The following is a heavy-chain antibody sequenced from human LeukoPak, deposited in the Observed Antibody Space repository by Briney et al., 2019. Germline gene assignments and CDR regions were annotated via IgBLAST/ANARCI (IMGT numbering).Heavy chain of an antibody. Sequence: ASVKNSCKASGYTFTTYYMHWMREAPGQGPEWMGIINPRGGSTDYSQKFQGRITMTSDTSTSTVYMELSSLRSDDTAVYFCARVGSAAATADYWGQGTLVTVSS. CDR2: INPRGGST. V-gene: IGHV1-46*01. D-gene: IGHD6-25*01. CDR1: GYTFTTYY. J-gene: IGHJ4*02. CDR3: ARVGSAAATADY.